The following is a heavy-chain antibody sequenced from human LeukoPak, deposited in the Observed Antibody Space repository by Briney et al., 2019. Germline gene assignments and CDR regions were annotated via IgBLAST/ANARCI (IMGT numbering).Heavy chain of an antibody. D-gene: IGHD6-19*01. Sequence: GGSLRLSCAASGFTFSSYSMTWVRLAPGKGLEWDSVISGSGGNTVYADSVKGRFTISRDNSKNTLYLQMNSLRAEDTAVYYCAKPSVSGTGRSWFDAWGQGTLVTVSS. CDR3: AKPSVSGTGRSWFDA. V-gene: IGHV3-23*01. CDR2: ISGSGGNT. J-gene: IGHJ5*02. CDR1: GFTFSSYS.